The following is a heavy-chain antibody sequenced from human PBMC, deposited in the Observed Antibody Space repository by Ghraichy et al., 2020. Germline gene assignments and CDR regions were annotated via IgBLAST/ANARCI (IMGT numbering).Heavy chain of an antibody. CDR1: GYTFTSYG. CDR3: ARDSSGWEGANWFDP. D-gene: IGHD6-19*01. CDR2: ISAYNGDT. Sequence: ASVKVSCKASGYTFTSYGISWVRQAPGQGLEWMGWISAYNGDTNYAQKLQGRVTMTTDTSTSTAYMELRSLRSDDTAVYYCARDSSGWEGANWFDPWGQGTLVTVSS. V-gene: IGHV1-18*01. J-gene: IGHJ5*02.